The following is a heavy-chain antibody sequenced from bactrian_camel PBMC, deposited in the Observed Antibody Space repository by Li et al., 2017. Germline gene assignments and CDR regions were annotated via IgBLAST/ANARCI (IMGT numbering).Heavy chain of an antibody. J-gene: IGHJ4*01. Sequence: VQLVESGGGSVQAGGSLRLSCAAPGYRYDTYCMGWFCQAPGKAREGIAVIDSGTYYASSVKGRFTISLDNAKNTLYLHMNSLKPEDTGMYCCAADLGDPYCANLWVYQYWGQGTQVTVS. CDR3: AADLGDPYCANLWVYQY. CDR2: IDSGT. V-gene: IGHV3S31*01. CDR1: GYRYDTYC. D-gene: IGHD3*01.